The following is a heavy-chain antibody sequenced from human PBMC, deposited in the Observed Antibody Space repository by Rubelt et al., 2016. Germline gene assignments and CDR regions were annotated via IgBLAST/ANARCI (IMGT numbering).Heavy chain of an antibody. CDR2: ILPVISAL. J-gene: IGHJ4*02. D-gene: IGHD2-2*01. V-gene: IGHV1-69*11. CDR3: ARDDCSSTSCSPQG. CDR1: GDTFSSYG. Sequence: QVQLLQSGAEVKKPGSSVKVSCRASGDTFSSYGISWLRQAPGQGLEWMGRILPVISALNYAQKVQGRVTITADESTSTAYMELSSLKSEDTAVYYCARDDCSSTSCSPQGWGQGTLVTVSS.